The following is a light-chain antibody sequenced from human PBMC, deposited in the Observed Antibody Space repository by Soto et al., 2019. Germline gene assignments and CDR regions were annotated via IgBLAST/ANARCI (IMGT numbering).Light chain of an antibody. CDR1: QSVSGN. J-gene: IGKJ4*01. Sequence: EIVMTQSPATLSVSPGERATLSCRASQSVSGNLAWYQQKPGQAPRLLIYGASTRATGIPARFRGSGSGTEFALTLSSLQSEDFAVYSCQQYKDWPYVTFGGGTKVEIK. V-gene: IGKV3-15*01. CDR2: GAS. CDR3: QQYKDWPYVT.